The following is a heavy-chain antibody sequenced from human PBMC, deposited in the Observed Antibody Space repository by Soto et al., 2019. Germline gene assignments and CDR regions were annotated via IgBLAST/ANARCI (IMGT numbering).Heavy chain of an antibody. CDR3: ARAQWLVLDY. J-gene: IGHJ4*02. D-gene: IGHD6-19*01. CDR2: IYHSGST. Sequence: TLSLTCNVSGGSISSGGYSWSWIRQPPGKGLEWIGYIYHSGSTYYNPSLKSRVTISLDRSKNHFSLKLSSVSAADTAVYYCARAQWLVLDYWGQGTLVTVSS. V-gene: IGHV4-30-2*01. CDR1: GGSISSGGYS.